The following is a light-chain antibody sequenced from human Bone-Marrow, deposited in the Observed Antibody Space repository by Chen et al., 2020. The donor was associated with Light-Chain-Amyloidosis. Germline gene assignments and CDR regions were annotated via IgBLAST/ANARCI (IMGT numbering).Light chain of an antibody. CDR2: EDN. Sequence: NFMLTQPHSVSESPGKTVTISCTRSSGTIASNYVHWYQQRPGSPPIILVYEDNHRPSGVPDRCSAAIDSSSTAASITISALQTDDEADYYCQSYDSNYSLVFGGGTKLTVL. V-gene: IGLV6-57*04. CDR3: QSYDSNYSLV. J-gene: IGLJ3*02. CDR1: SGTIASNY.